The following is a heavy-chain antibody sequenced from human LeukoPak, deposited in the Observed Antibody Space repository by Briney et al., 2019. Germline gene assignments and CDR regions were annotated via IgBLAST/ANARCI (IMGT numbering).Heavy chain of an antibody. D-gene: IGHD5-18*01. CDR3: ANPGYSYGTFDY. V-gene: IGHV3-15*01. Sequence: GGSLRLSCAASGFTFSSYSMTWVRQAPGKGLEWVGRIKSKTDGGTTDYAAPVKGRFTISRDDSKNTLYLQMNSLKTEDTAVYYCANPGYSYGTFDYWGQGTLVTVSS. CDR2: IKSKTDGGTT. J-gene: IGHJ4*02. CDR1: GFTFSSYS.